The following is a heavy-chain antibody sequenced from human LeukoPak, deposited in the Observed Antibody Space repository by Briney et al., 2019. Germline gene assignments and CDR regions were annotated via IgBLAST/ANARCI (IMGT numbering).Heavy chain of an antibody. CDR1: GFTFSDYY. Sequence: NAGGSLRLSCAASGFTFSDYYMSWIRQAPGKGLEWVSYISSSGSTIYYADSVKGRFTISRDNAKNSLYLQMNSLRAEDTAVYYCARVHDYSNYGFDYWGQGTLVTVSS. CDR3: ARVHDYSNYGFDY. J-gene: IGHJ4*02. V-gene: IGHV3-11*04. CDR2: ISSSGSTI. D-gene: IGHD4-11*01.